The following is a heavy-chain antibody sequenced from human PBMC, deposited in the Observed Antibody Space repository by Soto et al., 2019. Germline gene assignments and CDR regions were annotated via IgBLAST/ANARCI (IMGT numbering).Heavy chain of an antibody. CDR2: IIPIFGTA. J-gene: IGHJ4*02. D-gene: IGHD3-22*01. CDR3: ARGWGYDSNDYYYAY. Sequence: QVQLGRSGAEVRKPGSSVKVSCKASGGTFSRHAISWVRQAPGQGLEWMGGIIPIFGTANHAQKFQGRVTIIADESTSTVYMELSSLRSEDTAMYYCARGWGYDSNDYYYAYWGQGTLVIVSS. CDR1: GGTFSRHA. V-gene: IGHV1-69*01.